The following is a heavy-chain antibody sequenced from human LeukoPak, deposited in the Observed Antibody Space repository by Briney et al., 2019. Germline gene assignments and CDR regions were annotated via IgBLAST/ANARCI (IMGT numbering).Heavy chain of an antibody. V-gene: IGHV6-1*01. D-gene: IGHD3-10*01. CDR3: AREIITMVRGVIPYYYYYYMDV. Sequence: SQTLSLTCAMSGDSVSGNSAAWNWIRLSPSSCLEWLGRTYYRFKWYNDYAVSVKSRITINPDTSKNQFSLQLNSVTSEYTAVYYCAREIITMVRGVIPYYYYYYMDVWGKGTTVTVSS. J-gene: IGHJ6*03. CDR2: TYYRFKWYN. CDR1: GDSVSGNSAA.